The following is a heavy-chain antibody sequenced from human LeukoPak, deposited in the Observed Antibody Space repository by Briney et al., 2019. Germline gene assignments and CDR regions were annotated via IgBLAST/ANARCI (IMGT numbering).Heavy chain of an antibody. D-gene: IGHD6-25*01. Sequence: GGSLRLSCIASEFTFSNFGMHWVRQAPGKGLEWVAMISSDGSNGYYVDSVRGRFTISRDTSKNTLYLQMDSLRGEDTAVYYCAKDEAMYSSGPLEYWGQGTLVTVSS. J-gene: IGHJ4*02. CDR1: EFTFSNFG. CDR2: ISSDGSNG. V-gene: IGHV3-30*18. CDR3: AKDEAMYSSGPLEY.